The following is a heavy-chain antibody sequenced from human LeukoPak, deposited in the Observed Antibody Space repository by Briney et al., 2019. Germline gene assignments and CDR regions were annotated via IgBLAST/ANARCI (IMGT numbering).Heavy chain of an antibody. Sequence: GGSLRLSCTASGFSFGDYGLGWVRQAPGKGLEWVSVLYSDGNTKYADSVQGRFTISRDNSKNTLYLEMNSLSPDDTAVYYCARGVEPLAANTLAYWGQGTLVTVSS. CDR1: GFSFGDYG. J-gene: IGHJ4*02. V-gene: IGHV3-53*01. CDR3: ARGVEPLAANTLAY. D-gene: IGHD1-14*01. CDR2: LYSDGNT.